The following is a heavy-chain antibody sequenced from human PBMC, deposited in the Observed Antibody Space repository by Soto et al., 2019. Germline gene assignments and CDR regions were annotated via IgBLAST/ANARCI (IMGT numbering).Heavy chain of an antibody. CDR1: GGSFSGYY. Sequence: SETLSLTCAVYGGSFSGYYWSWIRQPPGKGLEWIGEINHSGSTNYNPSLKSRCTISVDTSKNQFSLKLSSVTAADTAVYYCARQTLGYCSGGSCYYYYYMDVWGKGTTVTVSS. J-gene: IGHJ6*03. V-gene: IGHV4-34*01. CDR3: ARQTLGYCSGGSCYYYYYMDV. D-gene: IGHD2-15*01. CDR2: INHSGST.